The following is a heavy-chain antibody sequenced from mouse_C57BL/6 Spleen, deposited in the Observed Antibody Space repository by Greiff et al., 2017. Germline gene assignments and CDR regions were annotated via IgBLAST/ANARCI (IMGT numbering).Heavy chain of an antibody. Sequence: QVQLQQSGPELVKPGASVKISCKASGYAFSSSWMNWVKQRPGKGLEWIGRIYPGDGDTNYNGKFKGKATLTADKSSSTAYMQLSSLTSEDSAVYFCARASIYYYGSSHWYFDVWGTGTTVTVSS. V-gene: IGHV1-82*01. CDR1: GYAFSSSW. D-gene: IGHD1-1*01. J-gene: IGHJ1*03. CDR3: ARASIYYYGSSHWYFDV. CDR2: IYPGDGDT.